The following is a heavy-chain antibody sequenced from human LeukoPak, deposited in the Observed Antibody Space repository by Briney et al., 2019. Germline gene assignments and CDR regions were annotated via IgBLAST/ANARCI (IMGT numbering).Heavy chain of an antibody. CDR3: ARGRGYCSSTTCYERIDY. V-gene: IGHV3-53*01. J-gene: IGHJ4*02. CDR1: GFTVSSNY. CDR2: IYSGGST. D-gene: IGHD2-2*01. Sequence: GGSLRLSCAASGFTVSSNYMNWVRQAPGKGLEWVSVIYSGGSTYYADSVKGRFTISRDNSKNTLYLQMNSLRAEDTAVYYCARGRGYCSSTTCYERIDYWGQGTLVTVSS.